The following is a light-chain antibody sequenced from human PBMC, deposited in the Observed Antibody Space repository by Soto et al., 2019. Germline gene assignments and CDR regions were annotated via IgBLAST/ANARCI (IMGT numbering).Light chain of an antibody. J-gene: IGKJ1*01. Sequence: VFTQSPATLSVYPGERATLSCRASQSVATNLAWYQQRPGQAPRLLIYGASKRAVGLPARFSGSGSGTEFTLTITSLQSEDFAVYYCQQYNNWPQTFGQGTKVDIK. CDR2: GAS. CDR3: QQYNNWPQT. V-gene: IGKV3-15*01. CDR1: QSVATN.